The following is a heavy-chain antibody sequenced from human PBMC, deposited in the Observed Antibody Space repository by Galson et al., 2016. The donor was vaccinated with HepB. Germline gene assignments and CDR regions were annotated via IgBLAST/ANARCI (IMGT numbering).Heavy chain of an antibody. CDR3: ARNRGSYGTPDY. J-gene: IGHJ4*02. CDR1: GFTFSSYW. CDR2: IKHDGSEK. D-gene: IGHD5-18*01. V-gene: IGHV3-7*03. Sequence: SLRLSCAASGFTFSSYWMTWVRQAPGKGLEWVATIKHDGSEKYYVDSLKGRFFISRDNAKNSLYLQMNSLRVEDTAMYYCARNRGSYGTPDYWGQATLVTVSS.